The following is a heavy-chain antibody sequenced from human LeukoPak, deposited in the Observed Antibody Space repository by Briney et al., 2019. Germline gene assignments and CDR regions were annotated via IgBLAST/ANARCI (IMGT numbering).Heavy chain of an antibody. D-gene: IGHD3-10*01. CDR2: IKSKTNGGTT. V-gene: IGHV3-15*01. Sequence: GGSLRLSCAASGFTFSNAWMSWVRQAPGKGLEWVGRIKSKTNGGTTEYAAPVKGRFTISRDDSKNTVYLQMNSLKTEDTAFYYCARHIGGAFDIWGQGTMVTVSS. CDR3: ARHIGGAFDI. J-gene: IGHJ3*02. CDR1: GFTFSNAW.